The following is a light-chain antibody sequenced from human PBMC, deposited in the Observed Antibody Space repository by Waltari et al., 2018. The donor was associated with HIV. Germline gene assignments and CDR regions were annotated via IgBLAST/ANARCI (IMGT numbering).Light chain of an antibody. CDR1: RSDPGIYIL. CDR2: EVS. Sequence: QSALTHPASVSGSFGQSVTISCTAPRSDPGIYILISWYQYHPGKAPKLIIYEVSKRPSGVSNRFSGSKSGNTASLTVSGLQAEDEAHYYCCSYARSGIPFGGGTKLTVL. J-gene: IGLJ2*01. V-gene: IGLV2-23*02. CDR3: CSYARSGIP.